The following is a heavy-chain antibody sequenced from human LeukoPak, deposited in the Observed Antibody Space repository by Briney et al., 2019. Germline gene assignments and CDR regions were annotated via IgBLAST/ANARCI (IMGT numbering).Heavy chain of an antibody. Sequence: PSETLSLTCAVYGGSFSGYYWSWIRQPPGKGLEWIGEINHSGSTNYNPSLKSRVTISVDTSKNQFSLKLSSVTAADTAVYYCARGGIVATKPDYWGQGTLVTVSS. D-gene: IGHD5-12*01. CDR1: GGSFSGYY. CDR3: ARGGIVATKPDY. V-gene: IGHV4-34*01. J-gene: IGHJ4*02. CDR2: INHSGST.